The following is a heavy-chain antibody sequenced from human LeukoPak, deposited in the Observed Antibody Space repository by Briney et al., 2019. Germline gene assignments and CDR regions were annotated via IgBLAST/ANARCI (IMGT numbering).Heavy chain of an antibody. CDR3: VRERFGAIVEN. Sequence: GGSLRLSCAASGFTVANDRMSWVRQAPGKGLEWVSTVYGGGNTAYADSVKGRFNISRDTSKNTLLLQMNGLRAEDTALYFCVRERFGAIVENWGRGALVIVSS. CDR1: GFTVANDR. J-gene: IGHJ4*02. CDR2: VYGGGNT. D-gene: IGHD5-24*01. V-gene: IGHV3-53*01.